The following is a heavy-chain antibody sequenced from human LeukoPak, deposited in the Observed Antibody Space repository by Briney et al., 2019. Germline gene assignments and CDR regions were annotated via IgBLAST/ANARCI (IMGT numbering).Heavy chain of an antibody. CDR2: INHSGIT. Sequence: PSETLSLTCGVYGGSFTASYWSWIRQPPGKGLEWIGEINHSGITNYNPSLKSRVTISVDTSKNQFSLKLSSVTAADTAVYYCARHQISYYYDSSGYGPPMGTYRVYNWFDPWGQGTLVTVSS. CDR3: ARHQISYYYDSSGYGPPMGTYRVYNWFDP. V-gene: IGHV4-34*01. J-gene: IGHJ5*02. CDR1: GGSFTASY. D-gene: IGHD3-22*01.